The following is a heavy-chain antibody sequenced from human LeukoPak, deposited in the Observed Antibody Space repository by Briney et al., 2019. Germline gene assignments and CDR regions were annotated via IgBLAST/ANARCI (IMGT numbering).Heavy chain of an antibody. CDR2: VSYDGSNK. CDR3: ARVRCSSAACNFAAMDA. D-gene: IGHD2-2*01. Sequence: GRSLRLSCATSGFTFSSYAMHWVRQAPGKGLEWVAVVSYDGSNKFYADSVKGRFTISRDNSKNTLYLQMNSLRAEDTAVYFCARVRCSSAACNFAAMDAWGQGTTVTVSS. CDR1: GFTFSSYA. J-gene: IGHJ6*02. V-gene: IGHV3-30-3*01.